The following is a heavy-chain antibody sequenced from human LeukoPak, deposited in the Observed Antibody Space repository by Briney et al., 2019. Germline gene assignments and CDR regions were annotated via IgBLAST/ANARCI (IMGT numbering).Heavy chain of an antibody. CDR2: ISGSGGSP. J-gene: IGHJ4*02. D-gene: IGHD3-22*01. CDR1: GFSFSTYA. V-gene: IGHV3-23*01. Sequence: GGSLRLSCTASGFSFSTYAMTWVRRAPGKGLVWVSGISGSGGSPYYADSVKGRFTISRDTSKNTLYLQMNSLRAEDTAVYYCAKAVYDSSGSFDFWGQGTLVTVSS. CDR3: AKAVYDSSGSFDF.